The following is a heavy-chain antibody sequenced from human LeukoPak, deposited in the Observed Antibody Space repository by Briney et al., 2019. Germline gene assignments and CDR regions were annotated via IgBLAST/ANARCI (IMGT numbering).Heavy chain of an antibody. Sequence: SETLSLTCTVSGGSISSYYWSWIRQPPGKGLEWIGDIYYSGSTNYNPSLKSRVPISVDTSKNQFSLKLSSVTAADTAVYYCARISGYYLSAAFDIWGQGTMVTVSS. J-gene: IGHJ3*02. CDR1: GGSISSYY. V-gene: IGHV4-59*01. D-gene: IGHD3-22*01. CDR2: IYYSGST. CDR3: ARISGYYLSAAFDI.